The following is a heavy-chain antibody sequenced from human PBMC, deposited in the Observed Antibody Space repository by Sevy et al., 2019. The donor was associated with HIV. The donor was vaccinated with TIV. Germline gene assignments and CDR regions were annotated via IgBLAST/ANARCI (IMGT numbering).Heavy chain of an antibody. D-gene: IGHD4-4*01. CDR3: ARHSNYYYGMDV. CDR2: IYYSGST. J-gene: IGHJ6*02. V-gene: IGHV4-39*01. CDR1: GGSISSSSYY. Sequence: SETLSLTCTVSGGSISSSSYYWGWIRQPPGKGLEWIGSIYYSGSTYYNPSLKSRVTISVDTSKNQFSLKLSSVTAADTAGYYCARHSNYYYGMDVWGQGTTVTVSS.